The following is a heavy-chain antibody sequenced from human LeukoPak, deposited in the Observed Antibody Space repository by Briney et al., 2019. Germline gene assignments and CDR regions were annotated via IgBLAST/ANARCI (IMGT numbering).Heavy chain of an antibody. J-gene: IGHJ4*02. Sequence: GGSLRLSCAASGFTFSSYAMSWVRQAPGKGLEWVSGISGSRTYYADSVKGRFTISRDNSKNTLYLQMNSLRAEDTAVYYCARDSYYDFWSGYDNWGQGTLVTVSS. V-gene: IGHV3-23*01. D-gene: IGHD3-3*01. CDR1: GFTFSSYA. CDR3: ARDSYYDFWSGYDN. CDR2: ISGSRT.